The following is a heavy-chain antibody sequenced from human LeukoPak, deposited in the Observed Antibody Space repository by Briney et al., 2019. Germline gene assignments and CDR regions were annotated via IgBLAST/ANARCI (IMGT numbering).Heavy chain of an antibody. CDR2: IYSGGNT. CDR1: GFTLRTTY. D-gene: IGHD1-26*01. V-gene: IGHV3-53*01. J-gene: IGHJ4*02. Sequence: GGSLRLSCAASGFTLRTTYMTWVRQAPGKGLEWVSVIYSGGNTYYPDSVKGRFTISRDNSKNTLFLQMNSLRAEDTAVYFCARGGSVGSYYYFDYWGQGTLVTVSS. CDR3: ARGGSVGSYYYFDY.